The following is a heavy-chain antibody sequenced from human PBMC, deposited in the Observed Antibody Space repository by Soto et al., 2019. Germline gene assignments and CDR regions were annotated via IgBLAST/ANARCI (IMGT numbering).Heavy chain of an antibody. V-gene: IGHV5-51*01. D-gene: IGHD2-2*01. Sequence: GEFLKISCKGSGYSFTCYWIGWVRQMPGKGLEWMWIIYPGDSDTRYSTSFQGQVPILADKSISTAYLPWSRLKASGPAMYYCARGGHHHIDWLGSKFECSRYGAPYYYYGMDDWGQGTTVTVSS. CDR1: GYSFTCYW. CDR3: ARGGHHHIDWLGSKFECSRYGAPYYYYGMDD. J-gene: IGHJ6*02. CDR2: IYPGDSDT.